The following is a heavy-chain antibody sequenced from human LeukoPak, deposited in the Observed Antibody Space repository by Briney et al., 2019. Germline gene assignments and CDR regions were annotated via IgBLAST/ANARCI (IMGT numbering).Heavy chain of an antibody. Sequence: GGSLRLSCAVSGFTLDDYYMSWIRQAPGKGLEWVSYISPNSNTIRYADSVKGRFTFSRDNARNSLPLQMNSLGADDTAVYYCARHDHGASRVTFDICGQGTMVTVSS. D-gene: IGHD4-17*01. CDR2: ISPNSNTI. CDR3: ARHDHGASRVTFDI. J-gene: IGHJ3*02. CDR1: GFTLDDYY. V-gene: IGHV3-11*04.